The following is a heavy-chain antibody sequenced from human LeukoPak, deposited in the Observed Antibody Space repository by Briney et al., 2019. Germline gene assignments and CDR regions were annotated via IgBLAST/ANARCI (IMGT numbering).Heavy chain of an antibody. CDR3: ARDGDGDYVFSYYFDY. V-gene: IGHV3-21*04. Sequence: GGSLRLSCVVSGFTFSAYNMNWVRQAPGKGLEWVSSISTTNSYIYYADSVTGRFTISRDNSKNTLYLQMNSLRVEDTAVYYCARDGDGDYVFSYYFDYWGQGTLVTVSS. CDR1: GFTFSAYN. CDR2: ISTTNSYI. D-gene: IGHD4-17*01. J-gene: IGHJ4*02.